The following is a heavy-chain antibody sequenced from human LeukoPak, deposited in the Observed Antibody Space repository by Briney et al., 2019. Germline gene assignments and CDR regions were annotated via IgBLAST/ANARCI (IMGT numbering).Heavy chain of an antibody. CDR1: GFTFSSYW. J-gene: IGHJ4*02. CDR3: AKSGYARGEYFDY. Sequence: GGSLRLSCAASGFTFSSYWMHWVRQAPGKGLMWVSRSNSDATSTSYADSVKGRFTISRDNAKNTLYLQMNSLRAEDTAVYYCAKSGYARGEYFDYLGQGTLVTVSS. V-gene: IGHV3-74*01. CDR2: SNSDATST. D-gene: IGHD3-10*01.